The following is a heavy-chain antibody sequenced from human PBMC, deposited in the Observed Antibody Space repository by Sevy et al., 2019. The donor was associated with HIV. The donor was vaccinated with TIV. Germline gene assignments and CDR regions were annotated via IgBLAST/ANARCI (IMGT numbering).Heavy chain of an antibody. CDR2: VWYDGSNE. CDR3: AREPTDLSCYMDL. CDR1: GFTVSSFG. D-gene: IGHD1-26*01. V-gene: IGHV3-33*01. Sequence: GGSLRLSCAASGFTVSSFGMHWVRQAPGKGLEWVGVVWYDGSNEYYADSVKGRFTISRDNSKNTLYLQMNRLRAEDTAVYYCAREPTDLSCYMDLWGKGTAVTVSS. J-gene: IGHJ6*03.